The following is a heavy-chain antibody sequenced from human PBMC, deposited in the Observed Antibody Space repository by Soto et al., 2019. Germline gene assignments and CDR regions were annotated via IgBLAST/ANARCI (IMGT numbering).Heavy chain of an antibody. CDR2: IIPIFGTA. CDR3: ARRSRYCSGGSCYRWFDP. J-gene: IGHJ5*02. V-gene: IGHV1-69*13. CDR1: GGTFSSYA. Sequence: SVKVSCKASGGTFSSYAISWVRQAPGQGLEWMGGIIPIFGTANYAQKFQGRVTITADESTSTAYMELSSLRSEDTAVYYCARRSRYCSGGSCYRWFDPWGQGTLVTV. D-gene: IGHD2-15*01.